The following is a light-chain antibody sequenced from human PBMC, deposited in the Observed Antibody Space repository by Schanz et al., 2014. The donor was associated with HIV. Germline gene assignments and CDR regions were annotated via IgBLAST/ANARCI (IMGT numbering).Light chain of an antibody. Sequence: QSVLTQPPSVSAAPGQKITISCSGGTSNVVSNYVSWYQQLPGTAPKLLIYGNSNRPSGVPDRFSGSKSGTSASLAITGLQAEDEADYFCQSFDSSLNGVVFGGGTKLTVL. CDR3: QSFDSSLNGVV. CDR2: GNS. J-gene: IGLJ3*02. V-gene: IGLV1-40*01. CDR1: TSNVVSNY.